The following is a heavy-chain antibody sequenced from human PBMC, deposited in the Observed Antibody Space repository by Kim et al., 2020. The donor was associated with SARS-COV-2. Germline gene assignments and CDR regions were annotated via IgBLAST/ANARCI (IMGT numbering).Heavy chain of an antibody. CDR1: GFTFSNYW. V-gene: IGHV3-15*01. CDR3: TTDRALCPYSRDWY. CDR2: IKRKTDGRST. J-gene: IGHJ2*01. D-gene: IGHD6-19*01. Sequence: GGSLRLSCAASGFTFSNYWMSLVRQAPGKGLECVGRIKRKTDGRSTDYASPRKARFTISIDDSNTTLHLQMNILQTAAKSVYYCTTDRALCPYSRDWY.